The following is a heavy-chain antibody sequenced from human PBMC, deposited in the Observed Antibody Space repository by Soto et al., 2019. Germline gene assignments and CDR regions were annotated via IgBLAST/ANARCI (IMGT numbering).Heavy chain of an antibody. CDR3: AKDRCSGGSCDSWDS. CDR1: GFTFNRYA. V-gene: IGHV3-23*01. Sequence: GGSPRLSCTASGFTFNRYAMSWFRQAPGKGLEWVLVISGSGEKIYYAESVKGRFTISRDNSKNMLYLQMNSLRVEDTAMYYCAKDRCSGGSCDSWDSWGQGTPVTVSS. CDR2: ISGSGEKI. D-gene: IGHD2-15*01. J-gene: IGHJ4*02.